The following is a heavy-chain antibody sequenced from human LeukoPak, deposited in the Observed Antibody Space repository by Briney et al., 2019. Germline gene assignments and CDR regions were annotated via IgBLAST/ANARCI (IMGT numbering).Heavy chain of an antibody. Sequence: ASVKVSCKASGYTFTSYYMHWVRQAPGQGLEWMGIINPSGGSTSYAQKFQGRVTMTRDMSTSTVYMELSSLRSEDTAVYYCAASSRLWDFDYWGQGPLVTVSS. CDR3: AASSRLWDFDY. CDR2: INPSGGST. V-gene: IGHV1-46*01. D-gene: IGHD3-16*01. J-gene: IGHJ4*02. CDR1: GYTFTSYY.